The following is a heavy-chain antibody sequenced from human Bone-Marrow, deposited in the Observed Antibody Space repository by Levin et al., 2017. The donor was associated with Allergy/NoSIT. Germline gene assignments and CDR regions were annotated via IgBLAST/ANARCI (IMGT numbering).Heavy chain of an antibody. Sequence: GGSLRLSCAASGFTFSSYEMNWVRQAPGKGLEWVSYISSSGSTIYYADSVKGRFTISRDNAKNSLYLQMNSLRAEDTAVYYCAREGSSGWSNFDYWGQGTLVTVSS. CDR2: ISSSGSTI. CDR3: AREGSSGWSNFDY. CDR1: GFTFSSYE. D-gene: IGHD6-19*01. J-gene: IGHJ4*02. V-gene: IGHV3-48*03.